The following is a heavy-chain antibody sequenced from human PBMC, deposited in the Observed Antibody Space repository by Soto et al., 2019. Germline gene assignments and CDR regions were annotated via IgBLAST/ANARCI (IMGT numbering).Heavy chain of an antibody. CDR1: GGSISSSSYY. D-gene: IGHD5-12*01. J-gene: IGHJ3*02. CDR3: ARQIDWLDAFDI. V-gene: IGHV4-39*01. Sequence: QLQLQESGPGLVKPSETLSLTCTVSGGSISSSSYYWGWIRQPPGKGLEWIGSIYYSGSTYYNPSLKSRVTIYVDTSKNKFSLKLSSVTAADTAVYYCARQIDWLDAFDIWGQGTMVTVSS. CDR2: IYYSGST.